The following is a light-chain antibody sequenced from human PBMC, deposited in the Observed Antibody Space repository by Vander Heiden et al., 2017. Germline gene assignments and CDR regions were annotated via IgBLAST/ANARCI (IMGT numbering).Light chain of an antibody. CDR2: DVS. V-gene: IGLV2-14*03. Sequence: QSALTQPASVSGSPGQSVTISCTGTSSDVGGYNYVPWYHHHPGTAPKLIMYDVSNRPSGVANRFSGSKSGKTASPTPSGLQAEEGADDYCSDPKTSSNHWVFGGGTKLTVL. CDR3: SDPKTSSNHWV. J-gene: IGLJ3*02. CDR1: SSDVGGYNY.